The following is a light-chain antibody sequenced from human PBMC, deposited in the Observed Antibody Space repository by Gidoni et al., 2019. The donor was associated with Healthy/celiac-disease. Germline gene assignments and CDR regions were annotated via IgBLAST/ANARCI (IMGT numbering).Light chain of an antibody. V-gene: IGLV2-23*02. CDR1: SSDVGSYNL. J-gene: IGLJ2*01. Sequence: QSALTQPASVSGSPGPSITISCTGTSSDVGSYNLVSWYQQHPGKAPKLMIYEVSKRPSGVSNRFSGSKSGNTASLTSSGLQAEDEADYYCCSYAGSSTLGVFGGGTKLTVL. CDR3: CSYAGSSTLGV. CDR2: EVS.